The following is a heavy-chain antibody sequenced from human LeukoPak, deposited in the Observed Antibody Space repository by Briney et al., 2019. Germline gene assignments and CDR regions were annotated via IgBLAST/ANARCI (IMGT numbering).Heavy chain of an antibody. J-gene: IGHJ6*02. Sequence: SETLSLTCTVSGGSISSSSYYWGWIRQPPGKGLEWIGSIYYSGSTYYNPSLKSRVTISVDTSKNQSSLKLSSVTAADTAVYYCASIVVVPAAIPPPYYGMDVWGQGTTVTVSS. D-gene: IGHD2-2*01. CDR3: ASIVVVPAAIPPPYYGMDV. CDR2: IYYSGST. CDR1: GGSISSSSYY. V-gene: IGHV4-39*01.